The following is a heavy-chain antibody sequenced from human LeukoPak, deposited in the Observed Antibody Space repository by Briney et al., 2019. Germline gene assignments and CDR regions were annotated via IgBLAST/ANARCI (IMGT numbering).Heavy chain of an antibody. CDR1: GDSINSRSYY. V-gene: IGHV4-39*07. J-gene: IGHJ2*01. D-gene: IGHD5-18*01. Sequence: SETLSLTCAVSGDSINSRSYYWAWIRQPPGKGLEWSGYIYHSGSTYYNPSLKSRVTISVDTSKNQFSLKLSSVTAADTAVYYCARQPYSYGADQLWYFDLWGRGTLVTVSS. CDR2: IYHSGST. CDR3: ARQPYSYGADQLWYFDL.